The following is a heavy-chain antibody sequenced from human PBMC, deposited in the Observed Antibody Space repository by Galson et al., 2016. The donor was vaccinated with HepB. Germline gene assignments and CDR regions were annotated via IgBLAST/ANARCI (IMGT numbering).Heavy chain of an antibody. Sequence: ETLSLTCAVYGLSFSGYSWTWIRQPPGKGLEWIGEITHVGSATYNPSLKSRVAMSVDASKKQVSLKLTSVTAADTAVYYCARMSRPPLLKTQKYIHGFRPINYYYAMDVWGPGTAVTVSS. CDR3: ARMSRPPLLKTQKYIHGFRPINYYYAMDV. J-gene: IGHJ6*02. CDR2: ITHVGSA. V-gene: IGHV4-34*01. CDR1: GLSFSGYS. D-gene: IGHD6-6*01.